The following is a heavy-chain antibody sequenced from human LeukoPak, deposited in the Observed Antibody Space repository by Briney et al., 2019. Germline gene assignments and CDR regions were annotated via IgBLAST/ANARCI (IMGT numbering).Heavy chain of an antibody. Sequence: PGGSLRLSCAGTGFIFSNYAMSWVRQAPGKGLEWVSDISAGGDKTYYADSVKGRFTISRDNSQNTLYLQMNSLRAEDTAVYYCVMPNKVTIEAVIFDYWGQGTLVTVSS. CDR1: GFIFSNYA. CDR3: VMPNKVTIEAVIFDY. CDR2: ISAGGDKT. D-gene: IGHD6-6*01. J-gene: IGHJ4*02. V-gene: IGHV3-23*01.